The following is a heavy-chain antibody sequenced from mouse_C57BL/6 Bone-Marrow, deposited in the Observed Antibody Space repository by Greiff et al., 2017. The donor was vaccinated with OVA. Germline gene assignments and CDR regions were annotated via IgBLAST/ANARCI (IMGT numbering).Heavy chain of an antibody. CDR2: LNPSSGYT. V-gene: IGHV1-7*01. D-gene: IGHD1-1*01. Sequence: QVQLKESGAELAKPGASVKLSCKASGYTFTSYWMPWVKQRPGPGLEWIGYLNPSSGYTKYNQKFKDKATLTADKSSSTAYMQLSSLTYEDSAVYYCARSARYYGSSRYFDVWGTGTTVTVSS. CDR3: ARSARYYGSSRYFDV. CDR1: GYTFTSYW. J-gene: IGHJ1*03.